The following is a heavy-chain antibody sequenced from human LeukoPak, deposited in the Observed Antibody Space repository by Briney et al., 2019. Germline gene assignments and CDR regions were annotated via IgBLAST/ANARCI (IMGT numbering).Heavy chain of an antibody. V-gene: IGHV4-39*01. CDR3: ARHAYYYDSSGYYYGFDY. Sequence: PSETLSLTCTVSGGSISSSSYYWGWIRQPPGKGLEWIGSIYYSGSTYYNPSLKSRVTISVDTSKNQFSLKLSSVTAADTAVYYCARHAYYYDSSGYYYGFDYWGQGTLVTVSS. D-gene: IGHD3-22*01. CDR2: IYYSGST. CDR1: GGSISSSSYY. J-gene: IGHJ4*02.